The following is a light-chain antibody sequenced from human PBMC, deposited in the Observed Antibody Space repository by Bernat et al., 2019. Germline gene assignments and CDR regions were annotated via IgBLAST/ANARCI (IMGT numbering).Light chain of an antibody. CDR1: QGVNSN. Sequence: EIVLTQSPATLSVSPGERVTLSCRASQGVNSNLAWYQQRSGQAPRLLIYGASTRAAGVPARFSGSGSGTDFTLTVTSLQSEDFVLYYCQQYNNWPMTFGQGTRLDIK. CDR2: GAS. V-gene: IGKV3-15*01. J-gene: IGKJ5*01. CDR3: QQYNNWPMT.